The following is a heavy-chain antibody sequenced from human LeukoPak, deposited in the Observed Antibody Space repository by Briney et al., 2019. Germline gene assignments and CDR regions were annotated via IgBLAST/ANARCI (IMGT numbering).Heavy chain of an antibody. Sequence: SVKVSCKASGGTFSNYGISWVRQAPGQGLEWMGGIIPISGTANYAQKFQGRVTITADKSTSTAYMELSSLRSEDTAVYYCAREGYYGSGLYYYYYMDVWGKGTTVTVSS. V-gene: IGHV1-69*06. CDR1: GGTFSNYG. CDR3: AREGYYGSGLYYYYYMDV. J-gene: IGHJ6*03. D-gene: IGHD3-10*01. CDR2: IIPISGTA.